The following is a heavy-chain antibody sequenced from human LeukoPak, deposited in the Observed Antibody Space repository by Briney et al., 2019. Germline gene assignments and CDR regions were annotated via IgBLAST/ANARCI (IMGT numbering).Heavy chain of an antibody. J-gene: IGHJ4*02. CDR2: INQDGSAK. Sequence: GGSLRLSCAASGFTFSDHWMSWVRQPPGKGLEWVANINQDGSAKYYVDSVKGRFTISRDNAKNSLYLQMSSLRAEDTAVYYCARYTALNISPTIRLDYWGQGILVTVSS. CDR3: ARYTALNISPTIRLDY. D-gene: IGHD1-26*01. CDR1: GFTFSDHW. V-gene: IGHV3-7*01.